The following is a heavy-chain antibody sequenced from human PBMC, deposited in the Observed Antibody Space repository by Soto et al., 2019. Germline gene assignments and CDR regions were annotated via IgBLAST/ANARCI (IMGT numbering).Heavy chain of an antibody. Sequence: GGSLRLSCAASGFTFSSYWMHWVRQAPGKGLVWVSRINSDGSSTSYADSVKGRFTISRDNAKNTLYLQMNSLRAEDTAVYYCASESGLLGYCTNGVCYHTPGNGYWGQGTLVTVSS. CDR3: ASESGLLGYCTNGVCYHTPGNGY. J-gene: IGHJ4*02. V-gene: IGHV3-74*01. D-gene: IGHD2-8*01. CDR1: GFTFSSYW. CDR2: INSDGSST.